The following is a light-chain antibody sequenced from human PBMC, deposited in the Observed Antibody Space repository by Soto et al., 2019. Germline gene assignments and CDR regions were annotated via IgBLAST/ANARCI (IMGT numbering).Light chain of an antibody. V-gene: IGKV3-20*01. CDR3: QQYGGSRWT. J-gene: IGKJ1*01. CDR1: QSVSSSY. CDR2: GAS. Sequence: EIVLTQSPGTLSLSPGERATLSCRASQSVSSSYLAWYQQKPGQAPRLLIYGASSRATGIPDRFSGSGSGTDFTLTISSLDPEDFAVYYCQQYGGSRWTFGQGTKVDI.